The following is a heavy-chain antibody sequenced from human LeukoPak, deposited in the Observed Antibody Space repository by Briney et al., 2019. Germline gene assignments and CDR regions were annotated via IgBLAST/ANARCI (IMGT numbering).Heavy chain of an antibody. CDR1: GGTFSSYA. J-gene: IGHJ4*02. D-gene: IGHD4-17*01. Sequence: ASVKVSCKASGGTFSSYAISWVRQAPGQGLEWMGGIIPIFGTANYAQKFQGRVTITTDESTSTAYMELSSLRSEDTAVYYCASNPNYGDSYFDYWGQGTLVTVSS. CDR2: IIPIFGTA. V-gene: IGHV1-69*05. CDR3: ASNPNYGDSYFDY.